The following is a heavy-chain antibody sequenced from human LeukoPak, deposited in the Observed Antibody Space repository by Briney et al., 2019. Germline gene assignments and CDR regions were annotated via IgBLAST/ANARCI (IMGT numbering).Heavy chain of an antibody. Sequence: GASVKVSCKASGYTFTSYGISWVRQAPGQGLEWMGWISAHNGNTNYAQKLQGRVTMTTDTSTSTAYMELRSLRSDDAAVYYCARAGAYYGSGSYSNWGQGTLVTVSS. CDR2: ISAHNGNT. D-gene: IGHD3-10*01. V-gene: IGHV1-18*01. J-gene: IGHJ4*02. CDR1: GYTFTSYG. CDR3: ARAGAYYGSGSYSN.